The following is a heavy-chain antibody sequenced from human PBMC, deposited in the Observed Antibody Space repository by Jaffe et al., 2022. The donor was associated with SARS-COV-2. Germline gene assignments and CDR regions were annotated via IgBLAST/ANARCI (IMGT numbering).Heavy chain of an antibody. CDR3: AKDRITIFGVVIGRGSGMDV. V-gene: IGHV3-30*18. Sequence: QVQLVESGGGVVQPGRSLRLSCAASGFTFSSYGMHWVRQAPGKGLEWVAVISYDGSNKYYADSVKGRFTISRDNSKNTLYLQMNSLRAEDTAVYYCAKDRITIFGVVIGRGSGMDVWGQGTTVTVSS. CDR2: ISYDGSNK. CDR1: GFTFSSYG. D-gene: IGHD3-3*01. J-gene: IGHJ6*02.